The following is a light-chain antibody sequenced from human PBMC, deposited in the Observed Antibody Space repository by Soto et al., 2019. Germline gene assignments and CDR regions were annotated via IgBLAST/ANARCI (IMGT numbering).Light chain of an antibody. CDR2: EVT. Sequence: QSALTQPPSASGSLGQSVTISCTGTSSDVGGYNYVSWHQQHPGKAPKLMIYEVTKRPSGVPDRFSGSKSGNTASLTVSGLQAEEEADYYCSSLAGGGNPVLFGGGTKLTVL. CDR3: SSLAGGGNPVL. CDR1: SSDVGGYNY. J-gene: IGLJ2*01. V-gene: IGLV2-8*01.